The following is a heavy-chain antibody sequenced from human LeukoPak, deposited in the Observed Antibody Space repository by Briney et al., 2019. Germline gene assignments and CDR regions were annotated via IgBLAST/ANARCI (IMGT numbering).Heavy chain of an antibody. Sequence: GGSLRLSCAASGFTFSSYAMSWVRQAPGKGLEWVSAISGSGGSTYYADSVKGRFTISRDNSKNTLYLQMNSLRAEDTAVYHCAKEESIAVASYNWFDPWGQGTLVTVSS. CDR1: GFTFSSYA. V-gene: IGHV3-23*01. D-gene: IGHD6-19*01. CDR2: ISGSGGST. J-gene: IGHJ5*02. CDR3: AKEESIAVASYNWFDP.